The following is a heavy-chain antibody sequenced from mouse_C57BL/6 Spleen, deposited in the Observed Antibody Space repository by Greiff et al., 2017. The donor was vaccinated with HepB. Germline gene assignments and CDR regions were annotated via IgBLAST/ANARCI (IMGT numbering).Heavy chain of an antibody. D-gene: IGHD1-1*01. Sequence: DVKLVESGGDLVKPGGSLKLSCAASGFTFSSYGMSWVRQTPDKRLEWVATISSGGSYTYYPDSVKGRFTISRDNAKNTLYLQMRSLKSEDTAMYYCASVSYGSSSWYFDVWGTGTTVTVSS. V-gene: IGHV5-6*02. CDR3: ASVSYGSSSWYFDV. J-gene: IGHJ1*03. CDR2: ISSGGSYT. CDR1: GFTFSSYG.